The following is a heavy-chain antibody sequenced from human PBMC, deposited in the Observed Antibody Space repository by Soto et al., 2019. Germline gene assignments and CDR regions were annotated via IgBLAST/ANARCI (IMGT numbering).Heavy chain of an antibody. CDR2: ISSSSSYI. CDR3: ARDVTLRFYYYYYYMDV. Sequence: EVQLVESGGGLVKPGGSPRLSCAASGFTFSSYSMNWVRQAPGKGLEWVSSISSSSSYIYYADSVKGRFTISRDNAKNSLYLQMNSLRAEDTAVYYCARDVTLRFYYYYYYMDVWGKGTTVTVSS. CDR1: GFTFSSYS. V-gene: IGHV3-21*01. J-gene: IGHJ6*03. D-gene: IGHD3-3*01.